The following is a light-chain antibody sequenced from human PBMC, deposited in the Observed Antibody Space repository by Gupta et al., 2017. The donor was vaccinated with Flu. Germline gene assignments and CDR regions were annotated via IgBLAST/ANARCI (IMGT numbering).Light chain of an antibody. CDR2: DNN. V-gene: IGLV1-51*01. CDR1: TSNVGNNY. Sequence: QSVLTQPPSVSAAPGQKVTISCSGSTSNVGNNYVSWYQQLPGTAPKLLIYDNNKRPSGIPDRFSGSKSGTSATLAITGLQTGDEADYYCGTWDNSLSARVFGTGTKLTVL. J-gene: IGLJ1*01. CDR3: GTWDNSLSARV.